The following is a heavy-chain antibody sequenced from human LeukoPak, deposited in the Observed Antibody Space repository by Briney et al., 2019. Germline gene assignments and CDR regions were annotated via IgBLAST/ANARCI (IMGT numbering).Heavy chain of an antibody. J-gene: IGHJ5*02. CDR2: INSDGSST. Sequence: PGGSLRLSCAASGFTFSSYAMSWVRQAPGKGLVWVSRINSDGSSTSYADSVKGRFTISRDNAKNTLYLQMNSLRAEDTAVYYCARSRDYGDGRIGSYWFDPWGQGTLVTVSS. V-gene: IGHV3-74*01. D-gene: IGHD4-17*01. CDR1: GFTFSSYA. CDR3: ARSRDYGDGRIGSYWFDP.